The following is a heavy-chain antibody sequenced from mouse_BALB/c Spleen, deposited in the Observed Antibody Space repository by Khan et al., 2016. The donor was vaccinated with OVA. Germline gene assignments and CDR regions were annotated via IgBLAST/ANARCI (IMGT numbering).Heavy chain of an antibody. J-gene: IGHJ3*01. Sequence: QVQLKQSGPGLVQPSQSLSITCTVSGFSLTTYGVHWVRQSPGKGLEWLGLIWSGGNTDYNAAFISRLSISQDNSKSQVFLKMNSLQADDTAIYYCARNSYMSDFTYWGQGTLVTVSA. V-gene: IGHV2-4-1*01. CDR3: ARNSYMSDFTY. CDR1: GFSLTTYG. D-gene: IGHD1-3*01. CDR2: IWSGGNT.